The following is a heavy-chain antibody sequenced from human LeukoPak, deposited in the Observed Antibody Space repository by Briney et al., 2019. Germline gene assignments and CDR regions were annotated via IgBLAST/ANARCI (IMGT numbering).Heavy chain of an antibody. V-gene: IGHV1-18*01. Sequence: ASVKVSCKASGYPVTSYYINWVRQAPGQGLEWMGWISAYNGDTNYAQNFQGRVTMTTDTSTDTAYMELRSLRSDDTAVYYCARDGLSYTNPNNWFDPWGQGTLVTVSS. CDR3: ARDGLSYTNPNNWFDP. J-gene: IGHJ5*02. CDR2: ISAYNGDT. CDR1: GYPVTSYY. D-gene: IGHD2-2*02.